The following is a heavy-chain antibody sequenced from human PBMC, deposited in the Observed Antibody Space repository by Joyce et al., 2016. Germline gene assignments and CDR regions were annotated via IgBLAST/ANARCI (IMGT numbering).Heavy chain of an antibody. CDR3: ARDYGYSGDEDWYFDL. D-gene: IGHD5-12*01. V-gene: IGHV4-59*02. CDR1: GGSVSSYY. Sequence: QVRLQESGPGLVKPSETLSLTCTVSGGSVSSYYWSWIRQPPGKGLEWIGYIFHRGTTNYNPSLRSRVTISMDTSKNQFSLRLHSMSAIDTAVYYCARDYGYSGDEDWYFDLWGRGTLVTVSS. J-gene: IGHJ2*01. CDR2: IFHRGTT.